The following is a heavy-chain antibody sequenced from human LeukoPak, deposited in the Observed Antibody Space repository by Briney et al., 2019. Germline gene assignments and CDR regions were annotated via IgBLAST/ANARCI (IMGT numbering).Heavy chain of an antibody. CDR1: GGTFSSYA. D-gene: IGHD3-10*01. V-gene: IGHV1-69*05. Sequence: GASVKVSCKASGGTFSSYAISWARQAPGQGLEWMGGIIPIFGTANYAQKFQGRVTITRNTSISTAYMELSSLRSEDTAVYYCARGVRGEGFDYWGQGTLVTVSS. J-gene: IGHJ4*02. CDR3: ARGVRGEGFDY. CDR2: IIPIFGTA.